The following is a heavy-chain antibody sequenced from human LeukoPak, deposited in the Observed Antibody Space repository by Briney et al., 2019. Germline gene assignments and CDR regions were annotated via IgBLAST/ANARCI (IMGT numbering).Heavy chain of an antibody. D-gene: IGHD5-18*01. CDR3: ARTAMQPLVWFDP. CDR2: INHSGST. Sequence: SETLSLTCAVYGGSFSGYYWSWIRQPPGKGLEWIGEINHSGSTNYNPSLKSRVTISVDTSKNQFSLKLSSVTAADTAVYYCARTAMQPLVWFDPWGQGTLVTVSS. J-gene: IGHJ5*02. CDR1: GGSFSGYY. V-gene: IGHV4-34*01.